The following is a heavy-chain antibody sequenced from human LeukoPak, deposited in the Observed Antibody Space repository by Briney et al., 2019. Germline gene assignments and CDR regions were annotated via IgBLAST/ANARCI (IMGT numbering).Heavy chain of an antibody. CDR3: ARGGRSSSWKLDPYDAFDI. CDR2: INPSGGST. D-gene: IGHD6-13*01. CDR1: GYTFTSYY. J-gene: IGHJ3*02. V-gene: IGHV1-46*01. Sequence: GASVKVSCKASGYTFTSYYMHWVRQAPGQGLEWMGIINPSGGSTSYAQKFQGRVTMTRDTSTSTVYMELSSLRSEDTAVYYYARGGRSSSWKLDPYDAFDIWGQGTMVTVSS.